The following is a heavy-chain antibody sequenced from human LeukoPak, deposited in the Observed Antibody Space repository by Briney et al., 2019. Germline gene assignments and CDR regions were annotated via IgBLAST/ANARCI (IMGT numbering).Heavy chain of an antibody. D-gene: IGHD2-15*01. CDR1: GGTFSSYA. V-gene: IGHV1-69*13. J-gene: IGHJ6*04. Sequence: ASVKVSCKASGGTFSSYAISWVRQAPGQGLEWMGGIIPIFGTANYAQKFQGRVTITAYESTSTAYMELSSLRSEDTAVYCCASPEGRYCSGGSCYYYYGMDVWGKGTTVTVSS. CDR2: IIPIFGTA. CDR3: ASPEGRYCSGGSCYYYYGMDV.